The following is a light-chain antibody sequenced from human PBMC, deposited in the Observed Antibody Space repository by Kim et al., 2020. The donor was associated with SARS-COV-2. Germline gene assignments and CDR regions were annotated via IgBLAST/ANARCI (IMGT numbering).Light chain of an antibody. J-gene: IGKJ2*01. CDR1: QRVGSNN. CDR3: QQYGSSAPYT. V-gene: IGKV3-20*01. CDR2: GAS. Sequence: SPGERATLSCRASQRVGSNNVAWYQQKPGQSPRFLIYGASSRATGIPDRFSGSGSGTDFTLTISRLEPEDFAVYYCQQYGSSAPYTFGQGTKLEI.